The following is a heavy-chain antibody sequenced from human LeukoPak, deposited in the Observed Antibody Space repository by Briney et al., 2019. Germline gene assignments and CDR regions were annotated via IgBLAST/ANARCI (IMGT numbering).Heavy chain of an antibody. J-gene: IGHJ4*02. CDR1: GFTVSSHY. CDR3: ARDRPAGGVGDFDH. CDR2: IYTDGST. Sequence: GGSLRLSCVASGFTVSSHYMSWVRQAPGKGLEWVSAIYTDGSTYYAGSVKGRFTISRDNSENTLYLQMNSLRVEDTAVYYCARDRPAGGVGDFDHWGQGTLVTVSS. V-gene: IGHV3-66*01. D-gene: IGHD3-16*01.